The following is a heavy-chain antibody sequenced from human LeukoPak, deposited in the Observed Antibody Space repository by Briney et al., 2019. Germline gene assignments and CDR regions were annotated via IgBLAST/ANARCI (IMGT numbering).Heavy chain of an antibody. CDR1: GGSISSSSYY. CDR3: ARDRSYGRQLNYYYYMDV. V-gene: IGHV4-39*07. D-gene: IGHD5-18*01. J-gene: IGHJ6*03. CDR2: TYYSGST. Sequence: SEALSLTCTVSGGSISSSSYYWGWIRQPPGKGLDGLGRTYYSGSTYYNPSLKSRVTISVDTSKNQFSLKLSSVTAADTAVYYCARDRSYGRQLNYYYYMDVWGKGTTVTVSS.